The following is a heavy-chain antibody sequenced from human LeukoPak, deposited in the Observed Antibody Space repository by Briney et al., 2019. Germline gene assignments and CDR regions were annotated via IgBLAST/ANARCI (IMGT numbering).Heavy chain of an antibody. CDR2: FDPEDGET. D-gene: IGHD6-13*01. J-gene: IGHJ4*02. Sequence: GASVKVSCKASGGTFSSYAISWVRQAPGQGLEWMGGFDPEDGETIYAQKFQGRVTMTEDTSTDTAYMELSSLRSEDTAVYYCATFRWQQLDRYYFDYWGQGTLVTVSS. CDR1: GGTFSSYA. V-gene: IGHV1-24*01. CDR3: ATFRWQQLDRYYFDY.